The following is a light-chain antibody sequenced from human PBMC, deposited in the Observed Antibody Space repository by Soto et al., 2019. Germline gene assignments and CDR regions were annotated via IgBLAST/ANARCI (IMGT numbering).Light chain of an antibody. CDR3: HQYNSFSPWT. CDR2: DAX. J-gene: IGKJ1*01. CDR1: QSIRSW. V-gene: IGKV1-5*01. Sequence: IQLTQSPSSLSASVGDRVTITCGASQSIRSWLAWYQQKPGKAPKLLIXDAXRLKSGAPSRFSGSGSGTEFTITISSLHPDDFATYCGHQYNSFSPWTFGQGTQVDIK.